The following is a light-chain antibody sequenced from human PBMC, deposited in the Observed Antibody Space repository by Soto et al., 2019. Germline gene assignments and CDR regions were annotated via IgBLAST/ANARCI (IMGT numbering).Light chain of an antibody. CDR3: KQYNNWPSWT. CDR2: GTS. V-gene: IGKV3-15*01. CDR1: LSVNTR. J-gene: IGKJ1*01. Sequence: IVVTQCPATVCGSXGERATLGCRSWLSVNTRVARYQQKPATAPRILXXGTSTRATAIQARFIGSGSGTEFTLNLSSLQSEEFAVYYCKQYNNWPSWTFGQGTKVDIK.